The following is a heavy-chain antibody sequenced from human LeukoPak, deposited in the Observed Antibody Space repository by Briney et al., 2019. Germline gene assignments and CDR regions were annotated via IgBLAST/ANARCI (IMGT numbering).Heavy chain of an antibody. D-gene: IGHD6-19*01. J-gene: IGHJ4*02. V-gene: IGHV4-38-2*02. CDR3: ARGTLYRGWSYYLDF. CDR2: IYHSGST. Sequence: SETLSLTCSVSGCAISSGYFWGWIRQPPGKGLEWIGTIYHSGSTYYNPSLKSRVTISVDTSKNQFSLKLSSVTAADTAVYYCARGTLYRGWSYYLDFWGQGSQVTVSS. CDR1: GCAISSGYF.